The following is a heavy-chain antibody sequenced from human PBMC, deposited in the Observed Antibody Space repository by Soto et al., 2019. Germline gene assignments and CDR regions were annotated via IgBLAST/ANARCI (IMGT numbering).Heavy chain of an antibody. CDR2: IYYRGST. CDR3: ARFQKEYDFDQ. J-gene: IGHJ4*02. CDR1: RSSIISSSYY. Sequence: PSETLSLTCTVSRSSIISSSYYWGLIRHPSGQGLEWIGSIYYRGSTYYNTSLKSRVTISADTSKNQISLKLSSVTAADTAVYRCARFQKEYDFDQGGQGTLVHVPS. V-gene: IGHV4-39*01.